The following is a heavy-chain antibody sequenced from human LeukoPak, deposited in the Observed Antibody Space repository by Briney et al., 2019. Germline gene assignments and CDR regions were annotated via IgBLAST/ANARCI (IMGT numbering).Heavy chain of an antibody. CDR3: ARGLSAWTPSAEYFQH. Sequence: SVKVSCKASGGTFSSYAISWVRQAPGQGLEWMGRIIPILGIANYAQKFQGRVTITADKSTSTAYMELSSLRSEDTAVYYCARGLSAWTPSAEYFQHWGQGTLVTVSS. CDR1: GGTFSSYA. V-gene: IGHV1-69*04. J-gene: IGHJ1*01. CDR2: IIPILGIA. D-gene: IGHD6-19*01.